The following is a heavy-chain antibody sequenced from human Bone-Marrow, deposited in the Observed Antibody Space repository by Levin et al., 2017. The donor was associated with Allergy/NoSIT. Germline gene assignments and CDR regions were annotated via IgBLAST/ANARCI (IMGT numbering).Heavy chain of an antibody. V-gene: IGHV4-59*01. D-gene: IGHD2-2*01. CDR2: IYYNGNT. J-gene: IGHJ5*02. CDR1: GDSISTSY. CDR3: AREGEYCTSSNCFHLDP. Sequence: SETLFLTCTVSGDSISTSYWNWIRQPPGKGLEWIGYIYYNGNTNYNPSLKSRVTISVDTSKNQFSLKLTSVTAADTAVYYCAREGEYCTSSNCFHLDPWGQGTLVTVSS.